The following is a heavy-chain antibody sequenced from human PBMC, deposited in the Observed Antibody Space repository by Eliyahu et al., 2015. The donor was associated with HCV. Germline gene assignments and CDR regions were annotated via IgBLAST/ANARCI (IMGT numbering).Heavy chain of an antibody. CDR3: TRGRCSGGSCYDRFPRDWFDP. CDR1: GFTFGDYA. V-gene: IGHV3-49*04. J-gene: IGHJ5*02. D-gene: IGHD2-15*01. CDR2: IRSKAYGGTT. Sequence: EVQLVESGGGLVQPGRSLRLSCTASGFTFGDYALRWVRRAPGKGLEWVGFIRSKAYGGTTEYAASVKGRFTISRDDSKSIAYLQMNSLKTEDTAVYYCTRGRCSGGSCYDRFPRDWFDPWGQGTLVTVSS.